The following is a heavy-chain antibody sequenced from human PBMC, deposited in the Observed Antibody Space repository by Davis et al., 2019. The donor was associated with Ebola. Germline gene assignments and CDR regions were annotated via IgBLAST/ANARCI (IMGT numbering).Heavy chain of an antibody. CDR1: GYTFTTYG. J-gene: IGHJ6*02. CDR3: ASDDPTGYYYGMDV. V-gene: IGHV1-69*06. Sequence: SVKVSCKASGYTFTTYGISWVRQAPGQGLEWMGGIIPIFGTANYAQKFQGRVTITADKSTSTAYMELSSLRSEDTAVYYCASDDPTGYYYGMDVWGQGTTVTVSS. CDR2: IIPIFGTA.